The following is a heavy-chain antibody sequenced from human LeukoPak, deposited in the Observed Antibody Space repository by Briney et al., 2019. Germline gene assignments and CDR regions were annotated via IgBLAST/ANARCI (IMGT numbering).Heavy chain of an antibody. CDR2: ISSSSSYI. J-gene: IGHJ4*02. D-gene: IGHD6-13*01. Sequence: PGGSLRLSCAASGFTFSSYSMNWVRQAPGKGLEWVSSISSSSSYIYYADSVKGRFTISRDNAKNSLYLQMNSLRAEDTAVYYCAKDREQRSSWSAFDYWGQGTLVTVSS. V-gene: IGHV3-21*01. CDR1: GFTFSSYS. CDR3: AKDREQRSSWSAFDY.